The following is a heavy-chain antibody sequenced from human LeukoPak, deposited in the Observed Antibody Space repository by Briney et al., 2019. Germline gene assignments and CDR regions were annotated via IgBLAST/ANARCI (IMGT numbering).Heavy chain of an antibody. J-gene: IGHJ4*02. CDR3: AKDLWDSSGYYRVDY. CDR2: IKSKTDGGTT. V-gene: IGHV3-15*01. D-gene: IGHD3-22*01. Sequence: GGSLRLSCAASGFTFSNAWMSWVRQAPGKGLEWVGRIKSKTDGGTTDYAAPVKGRFTISRDDSKNTLHLEMNSLKTEDTAIYYCAKDLWDSSGYYRVDYWGQGTLVTVSS. CDR1: GFTFSNAW.